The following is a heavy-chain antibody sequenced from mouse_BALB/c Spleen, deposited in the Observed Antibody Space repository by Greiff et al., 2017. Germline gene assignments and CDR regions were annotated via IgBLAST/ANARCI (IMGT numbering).Heavy chain of an antibody. Sequence: EVQGVESGGGLVQPGGSLRLSCATSGFTFTDYYMSWVRQPPGKALEWLGFIRNKANGYTTEYSASVKGRFTISRDNSQSILYLQMNTLRAEDSATYYCARDSYYYGSSPLDFDYWGQGTTLTVSS. CDR2: IRNKANGYTT. J-gene: IGHJ2*01. V-gene: IGHV7-3*02. D-gene: IGHD1-1*01. CDR3: ARDSYYYGSSPLDFDY. CDR1: GFTFTDYY.